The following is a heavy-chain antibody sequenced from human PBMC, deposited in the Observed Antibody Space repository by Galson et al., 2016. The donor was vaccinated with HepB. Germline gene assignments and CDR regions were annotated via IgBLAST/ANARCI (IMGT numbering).Heavy chain of an antibody. CDR3: ARRRFATGVILYHFVF. CDR2: ISYDGTTK. Sequence: SLRLSCAASGFTFSQYVMHWVRQAPGKGLEWVSLISYDGTTKYYADSVKGRFTSSRDNSKNTLYLHMNNLRPEDTAMYYCARRRFATGVILYHFVFWGRGALVTVS. D-gene: IGHD3/OR15-3a*01. CDR1: GFTFSQYV. J-gene: IGHJ4*02. V-gene: IGHV3-30-3*01.